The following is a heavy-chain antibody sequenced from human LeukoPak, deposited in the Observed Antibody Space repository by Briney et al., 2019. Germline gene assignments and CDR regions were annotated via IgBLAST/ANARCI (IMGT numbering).Heavy chain of an antibody. D-gene: IGHD6-6*01. CDR3: ARVAARPATNFDY. V-gene: IGHV3-48*04. Sequence: PGGSLRLSCAASGFTFSSYGMHWVRQAPGKGLEWVSYISSSGSTIYYADSVKGRFTISRDNAKNSLYLQMNSLRAEDTAVYYCARVAARPATNFDYWGQGTLVTVSS. J-gene: IGHJ4*02. CDR2: ISSSGSTI. CDR1: GFTFSSYG.